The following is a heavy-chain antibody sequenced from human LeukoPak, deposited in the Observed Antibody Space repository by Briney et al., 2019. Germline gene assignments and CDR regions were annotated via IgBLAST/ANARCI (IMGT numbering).Heavy chain of an antibody. CDR1: GFTFTTYW. D-gene: IGHD3-10*01. Sequence: GGSLRLSCAASGFTFTTYWMTWVRQAPGKGLEWVASINQDGTEKYYVASVKGRFTISRDNAKNSLYLQMNSLRVEDTAVFYCAKVAKYYYGSETYYFFEHWGQGTPVTASS. V-gene: IGHV3-7*01. CDR3: AKVAKYYYGSETYYFFEH. J-gene: IGHJ4*02. CDR2: INQDGTEK.